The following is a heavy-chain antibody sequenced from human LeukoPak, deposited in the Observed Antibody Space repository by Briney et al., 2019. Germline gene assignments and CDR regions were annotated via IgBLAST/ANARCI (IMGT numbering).Heavy chain of an antibody. J-gene: IGHJ4*02. CDR2: ISGRGDST. D-gene: IGHD3-22*01. Sequence: GGSLRLSCAASGFLISNDVMTWVRQAPGKGLEWVSAISGRGDSTYYADSVKGRFTISRDNSKNTLYLQMNSLRVEDTAVYYCAKEGGDYYDSSGSITPFDYWGQGTLVTVSS. V-gene: IGHV3-23*01. CDR3: AKEGGDYYDSSGSITPFDY. CDR1: GFLISNDV.